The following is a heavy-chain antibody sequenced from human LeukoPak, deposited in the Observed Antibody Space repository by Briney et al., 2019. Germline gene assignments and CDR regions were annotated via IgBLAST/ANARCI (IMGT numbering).Heavy chain of an antibody. CDR2: IYYSGST. CDR3: ARGRVGATPTYWYFDL. Sequence: SETLSLTCTVSGGSISSGGYYWSWIRQHPGKGLEWIGYIYYSGSTYYNPSLKSRVTISVDTSKNQFSLELSSVTAADTAVYYCARGRVGATPTYWYFDLWGRGTLVTVSS. V-gene: IGHV4-31*03. D-gene: IGHD1-26*01. CDR1: GGSISSGGYY. J-gene: IGHJ2*01.